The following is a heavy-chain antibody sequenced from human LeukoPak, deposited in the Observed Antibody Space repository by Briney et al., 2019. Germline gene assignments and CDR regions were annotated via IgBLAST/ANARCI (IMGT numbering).Heavy chain of an antibody. V-gene: IGHV3-53*01. J-gene: IGHJ4*02. CDR2: IYSGGST. Sequence: GRSLRLSCAASGFTVSSNYMSWVRQAPGKGLEWVSVIYSGGSTYYADSVKGRFTISRDNSKNTLYLQMNSLRAEDTAVYYCARGEEVPAAEPIYFDYWGQGTLVTVSS. CDR1: GFTVSSNY. D-gene: IGHD2-2*01. CDR3: ARGEEVPAAEPIYFDY.